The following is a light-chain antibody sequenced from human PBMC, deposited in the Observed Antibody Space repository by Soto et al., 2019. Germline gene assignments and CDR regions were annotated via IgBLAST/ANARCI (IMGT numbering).Light chain of an antibody. Sequence: EIVMTQSPATLSVTQGERATLSCRASQSVSSNLAWYQQKPGQAPRLLIYGASTRATGIRTRLSGSGSGTKFTLTFSSLQSEDFPVYYCQQYNNCPPNSFGQGTRLEIK. CDR2: GAS. V-gene: IGKV3-15*01. J-gene: IGKJ5*01. CDR1: QSVSSN. CDR3: QQYNNCPPNS.